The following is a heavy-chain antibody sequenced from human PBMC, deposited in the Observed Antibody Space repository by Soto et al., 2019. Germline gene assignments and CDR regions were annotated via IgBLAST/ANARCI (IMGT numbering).Heavy chain of an antibody. J-gene: IGHJ5*02. CDR3: ARDTYYDFWSGYYTNWFDP. Sequence: VASVKVSCKASGYTFTSYGISWVRQAPGQGLEWMGWISAYNGNTNYAQKLQGRVTMTTDTSTSTAYMELRSLRSDDTAVYYCARDTYYDFWSGYYTNWFDPWGQGTLVTVS. CDR2: ISAYNGNT. CDR1: GYTFTSYG. D-gene: IGHD3-3*01. V-gene: IGHV1-18*01.